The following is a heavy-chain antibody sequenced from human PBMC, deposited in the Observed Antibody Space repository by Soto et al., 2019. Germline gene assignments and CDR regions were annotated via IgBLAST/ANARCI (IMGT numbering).Heavy chain of an antibody. D-gene: IGHD2-2*03. J-gene: IGHJ6*02. CDR1: GFTFSSYW. Sequence: GGSLRLSCADSGFTFSSYWMHWVRQAPGKGLVWVSRINSDGSSTSYADSVKGRFTISRDNAKNTLYLQMNSLRAEDTAVYYCARDPTPGYCSSTSCYWGMYVWGQGTTVTVSS. CDR3: ARDPTPGYCSSTSCYWGMYV. V-gene: IGHV3-74*01. CDR2: INSDGSST.